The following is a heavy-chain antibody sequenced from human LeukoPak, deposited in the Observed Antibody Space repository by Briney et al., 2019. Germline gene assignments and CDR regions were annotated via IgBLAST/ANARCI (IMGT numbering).Heavy chain of an antibody. Sequence: PGGSLRLSCAASGFTVSSNYMSWVRQAPGKGLEWVSLIYSGGSTYYADSVKGRFTISSVNSKNTLYLQMNSLRAEDTAVYYCARDHYDVLTGFGYWGQGTLVTVSS. J-gene: IGHJ4*02. CDR3: ARDHYDVLTGFGY. CDR1: GFTVSSNY. D-gene: IGHD3-9*01. CDR2: IYSGGST. V-gene: IGHV3-66*01.